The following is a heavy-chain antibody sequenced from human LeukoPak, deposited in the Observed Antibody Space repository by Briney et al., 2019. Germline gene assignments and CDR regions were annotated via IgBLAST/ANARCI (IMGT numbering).Heavy chain of an antibody. CDR2: IWYDGSNK. V-gene: IGHV3-33*06. CDR1: GFTFSSYG. Sequence: GRSLRLSCAASGFTFSSYGMHWVRQAPGKGLEWVAVIWYDGSNKYYADSVKGRFTISRDNSKNTLYLQMNSLRAEDTAVYYCAKDFCSTSCYIIDYWGQGTLVTVSS. CDR3: AKDFCSTSCYIIDY. J-gene: IGHJ4*02. D-gene: IGHD2-2*02.